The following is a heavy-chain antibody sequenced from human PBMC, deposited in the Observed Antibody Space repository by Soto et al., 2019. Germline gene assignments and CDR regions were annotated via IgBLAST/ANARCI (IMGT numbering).Heavy chain of an antibody. J-gene: IGHJ4*02. V-gene: IGHV4-31*03. CDR1: GGSISSGGYY. CDR3: ASSYDSSGYYPLIDY. Sequence: QVQLQESGPGLVKPSQTLSLTCTVSGGSISSGGYYWSWIRQYPGKGLEWIGYIYYSGSTYYNPSLKSRVTISVDTSKNQFSLKLSSVTAADTAVYYCASSYDSSGYYPLIDYWGQGTLVTVSS. D-gene: IGHD3-22*01. CDR2: IYYSGST.